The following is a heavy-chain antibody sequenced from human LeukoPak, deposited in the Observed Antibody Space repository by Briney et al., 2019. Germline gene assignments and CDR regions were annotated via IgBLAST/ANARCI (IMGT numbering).Heavy chain of an antibody. CDR1: GYSFTGYY. CDR2: INPNSGGT. J-gene: IGHJ6*02. Sequence: ASVKVSCKASGYSFTGYYMHWVRQAPGQGLEWMGWINPNSGGTNYAQKFQGRVTMTRDTSISTAYMELSRLRSDDTAVYYCARGPHSVLNTNYYYYYGMDVWGQGTTVTVSS. CDR3: ARGPHSVLNTNYYYYYGMDV. D-gene: IGHD5/OR15-5a*01. V-gene: IGHV1-2*02.